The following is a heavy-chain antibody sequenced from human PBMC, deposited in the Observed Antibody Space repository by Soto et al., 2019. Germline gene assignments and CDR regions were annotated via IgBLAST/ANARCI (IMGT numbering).Heavy chain of an antibody. CDR2: ISYDGSNK. J-gene: IGHJ4*02. V-gene: IGHV3-30*18. CDR1: GFTFSSYG. Sequence: QVQLVESGGGVVQPGRSLRLSCAASGFTFSSYGMHWVRQAPGKGLEWVAVISYDGSNKYYADSVKGRFTISRDNSKNTLYLQMSSLRAEDTAVYYCAKDEGYGDYPSSGVNYFDYWGQGTLVTVSS. D-gene: IGHD4-17*01. CDR3: AKDEGYGDYPSSGVNYFDY.